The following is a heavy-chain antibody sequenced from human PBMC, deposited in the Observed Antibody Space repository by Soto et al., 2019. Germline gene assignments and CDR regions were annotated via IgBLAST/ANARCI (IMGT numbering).Heavy chain of an antibody. V-gene: IGHV3-23*01. CDR1: GFKFSSYA. J-gene: IGHJ4*02. CDR3: AKQVNNVIRFFHEY. CDR2: ISASGGAT. Sequence: GGSLRLSCAASGFKFSSYAMTWVRHLPGKGLEWVSGISASGGATFYADSVKGRFIISRDNSKDTLYLQVNSLRAEDTAVYYCAKQVNNVIRFFHEYWGQGTQVTVSS. D-gene: IGHD3-3*01.